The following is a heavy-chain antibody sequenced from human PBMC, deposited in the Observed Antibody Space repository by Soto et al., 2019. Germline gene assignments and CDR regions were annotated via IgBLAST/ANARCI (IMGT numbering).Heavy chain of an antibody. V-gene: IGHV4-31*03. D-gene: IGHD3-10*01. CDR3: ASNERITMVRGVAPFDY. Sequence: QVQLQESGPGLVKPSQTLSLTCTVSGGSISSGGYYWSWIRQHPGKGLEWIGYIYYSGSTDYNPSLKSRVTISVDTSKNQFSLKLGSVTAADTAVYYCASNERITMVRGVAPFDYWGQGTLVTVSS. CDR2: IYYSGST. CDR1: GGSISSGGYY. J-gene: IGHJ4*02.